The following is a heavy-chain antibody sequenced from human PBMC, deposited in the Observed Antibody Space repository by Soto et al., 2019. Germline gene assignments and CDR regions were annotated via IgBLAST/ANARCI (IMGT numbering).Heavy chain of an antibody. CDR3: ATSNWFDP. Sequence: SETLSLTCTVSGGSISSSSYYWGWIRQPPGKGLEWIGIIYYSGSTYYNPSLKGRVTISVDTSKNQFSLKLSSVSATDTAVYYCATSNWFDPWGQGTLVTVSS. CDR1: GGSISSSSYY. V-gene: IGHV4-39*01. J-gene: IGHJ5*02. CDR2: IYYSGST.